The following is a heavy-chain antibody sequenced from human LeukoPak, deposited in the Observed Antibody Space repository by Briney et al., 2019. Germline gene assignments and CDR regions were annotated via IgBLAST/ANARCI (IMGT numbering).Heavy chain of an antibody. CDR1: GGSFSGYY. CDR3: ARLGSGYPFWFDP. CDR2: INHSGST. V-gene: IGHV4-34*01. J-gene: IGHJ5*02. Sequence: PSETLSLTCAVYGGSFSGYYWSWIRQPPGKGLEWIGEINHSGSTNYNPSLKSRVTISVDTSKNQFSLKLSSMTAADTAVYYCARLGSGYPFWFDPWGQGTLVTVSS. D-gene: IGHD5-12*01.